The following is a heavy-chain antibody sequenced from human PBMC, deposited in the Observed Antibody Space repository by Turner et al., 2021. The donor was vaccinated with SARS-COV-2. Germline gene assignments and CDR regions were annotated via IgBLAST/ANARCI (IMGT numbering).Heavy chain of an antibody. J-gene: IGHJ4*02. V-gene: IGHV4-4*07. Sequence: QVQLQESGPGLVNPSETLALPCSVSGGSFTRFSWSWIRQPAGKGLEWIGRVFSNGSTNYNPSLKSRVTMSVDTSKNQFSLNLSSVTAADTAVYYCARDHGVYWGQGTLISVSS. CDR3: ARDHGVY. CDR1: GGSFTRFS. D-gene: IGHD3-16*01. CDR2: VFSNGST.